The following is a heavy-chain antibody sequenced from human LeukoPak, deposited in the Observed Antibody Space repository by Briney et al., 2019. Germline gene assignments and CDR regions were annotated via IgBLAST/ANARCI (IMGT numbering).Heavy chain of an antibody. J-gene: IGHJ5*01. CDR2: IHPDGIEK. CDR3: SRGDDFSGDS. V-gene: IGHV3-7*04. D-gene: IGHD2-21*02. CDR1: GLTFRTYW. Sequence: GGSLRLSCAASGLTFRTYWRSWVRQAPGKGLEWVANIHPDGIEKYHVDSVKGRFTIFRDNARNLLYLQMSSLRADDTAVYYCSRGDDFSGDSWGQGTLVTVSS.